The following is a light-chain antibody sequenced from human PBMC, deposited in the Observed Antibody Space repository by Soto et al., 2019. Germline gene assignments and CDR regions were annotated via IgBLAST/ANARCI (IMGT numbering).Light chain of an antibody. CDR1: SSDVGAYKY. CDR3: SSYTRSGTQV. V-gene: IGLV2-14*01. Sequence: QSVLTQPASVSGSPGQSITISCTGTSSDVGAYKYVSWYQQHPGKAPKVVIYEVTNRPSGVSTRFSGSKSGNTASLTISGLQADDEADYYCSSYTRSGTQVFGTGTKGTVL. CDR2: EVT. J-gene: IGLJ1*01.